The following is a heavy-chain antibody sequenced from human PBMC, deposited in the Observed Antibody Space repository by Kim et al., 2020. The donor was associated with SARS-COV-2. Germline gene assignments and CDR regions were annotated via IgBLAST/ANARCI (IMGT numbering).Heavy chain of an antibody. V-gene: IGHV3-48*03. CDR2: ISSSGGTV. Sequence: GGSLRLSCVASGFTFSSYDINWARQAPGKGLEWVSFISSSGGTVYQADSVKGRFTTSRDNAKNSLYLQMNSLRAEDTAVYYCARGWGKAMNVYYYYGMDIWGAGNTVTVSS. D-gene: IGHD5-18*01. CDR1: GFTFSSYD. J-gene: IGHJ6*04. CDR3: ARGWGKAMNVYYYYGMDI.